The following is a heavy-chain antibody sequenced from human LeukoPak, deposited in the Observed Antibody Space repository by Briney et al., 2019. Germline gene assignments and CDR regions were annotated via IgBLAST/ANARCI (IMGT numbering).Heavy chain of an antibody. CDR2: ISGSGGST. V-gene: IGHV3-23*01. CDR3: AKDRGGSYYFDY. CDR1: GFTFSSYA. J-gene: IGHJ4*02. D-gene: IGHD3-10*01. Sequence: GGSLRLSCAASGFTFSSYAMSWVRQAPGKGLEWVSAISGSGGSTYYADSVKGRFTTSRDNSKNTLYLQMNSLRAEDTAVYYCAKDRGGSYYFDYWGQGTLVTVSS.